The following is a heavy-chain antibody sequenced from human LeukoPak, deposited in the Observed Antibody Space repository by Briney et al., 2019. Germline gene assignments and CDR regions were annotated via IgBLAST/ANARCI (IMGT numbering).Heavy chain of an antibody. J-gene: IGHJ4*02. CDR3: ARLSDDSSGYYPAAFDY. V-gene: IGHV4-59*08. D-gene: IGHD3-22*01. CDR1: GGSISSYY. CDR2: IYYSGST. Sequence: SETLSLTCTVSGGSISSYYWSWTRQPPGKGLEWIGYIYYSGSTNYNPSLKSRVTISVDTSENQFSLKLSSVTAADTAVYYCARLSDDSSGYYPAAFDYWGQGTLVTVSS.